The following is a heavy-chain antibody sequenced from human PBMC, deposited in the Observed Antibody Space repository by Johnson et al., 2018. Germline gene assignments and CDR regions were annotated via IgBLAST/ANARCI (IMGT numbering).Heavy chain of an antibody. V-gene: IGHV4-59*01. J-gene: IGHJ3*02. CDR1: GGSINNYY. D-gene: IGHD2-15*01. Sequence: QVQLQESGPGLVKPSETLSLTCTVSGGSINNYYWGWIRQPPWKGLEWIGYIFYTGRTNYKPSLQSRLTISVDASKNQISLGMSSVTAAGPAVYYCARSGQGGYPFDIWGQGTLVTVSS. CDR3: ARSGQGGYPFDI. CDR2: IFYTGRT.